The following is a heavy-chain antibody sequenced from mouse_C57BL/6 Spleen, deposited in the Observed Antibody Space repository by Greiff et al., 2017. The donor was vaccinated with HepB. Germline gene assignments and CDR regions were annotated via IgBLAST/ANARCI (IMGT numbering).Heavy chain of an antibody. Sequence: EVQLQQSGPELVKPGASVKISCKASGYTFTDYYMNWVKQSHGKSLEWIGEINPNNGGTSYNLKFKGKATLTVDKSSSTAYMEHRSLTSEDSAVYYGAIDYGTWWGQGTTVTVSS. D-gene: IGHD1-1*02. CDR2: INPNNGGT. V-gene: IGHV1-26*01. CDR3: AIDYGTW. J-gene: IGHJ2*01. CDR1: GYTFTDYY.